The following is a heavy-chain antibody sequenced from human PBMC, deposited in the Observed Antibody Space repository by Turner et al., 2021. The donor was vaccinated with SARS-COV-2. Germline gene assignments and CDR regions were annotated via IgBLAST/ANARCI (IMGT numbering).Heavy chain of an antibody. CDR3: ATKTHCGSDCYSKYFDL. CDR2: MSYSEMT. J-gene: IGHJ2*01. Sequence: QLQLEESGPVLVKASETLSLTFGVSGCSVTNSFYFWGWVRQAPGRGLEWIASMSYSEMTYHNPSLRSRVSIYKDTSKNQFSLRLTSLTAADTAIYYCATKTHCGSDCYSKYFDLWGRGTPVTVAS. CDR1: GCSVTNSFYF. D-gene: IGHD2-21*02. V-gene: IGHV4-39*01.